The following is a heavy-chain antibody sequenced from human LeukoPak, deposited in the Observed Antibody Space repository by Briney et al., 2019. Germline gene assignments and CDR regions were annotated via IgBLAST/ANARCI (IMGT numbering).Heavy chain of an antibody. V-gene: IGHV3-9*03. Sequence: GGSLRLSCAASGFTFDDYAMHWVRQAPGKGLEWVSGISWNSGSIGYADSVKGRFTISRDNAKNSLYLQMNSLRAEDMGLYYCAKEGGRYYMDVWGKGTTVTVSS. CDR2: ISWNSGSI. J-gene: IGHJ6*03. D-gene: IGHD1-26*01. CDR3: AKEGGRYYMDV. CDR1: GFTFDDYA.